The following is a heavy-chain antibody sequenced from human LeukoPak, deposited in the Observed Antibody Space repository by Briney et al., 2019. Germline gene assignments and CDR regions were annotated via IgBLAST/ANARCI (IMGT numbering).Heavy chain of an antibody. Sequence: GGSLRLSCAASGFTFSSYAMHWVRQAPGKGLEWVAVISYDGSNKYYADSVKGRFTISRDNSKNTLYLQMNSLRAEDTAVYYCARDPSARDMSIAVAGTDPYWGQGTLVTVSS. V-gene: IGHV3-30*04. J-gene: IGHJ4*02. CDR2: ISYDGSNK. D-gene: IGHD6-19*01. CDR3: ARDPSARDMSIAVAGTDPY. CDR1: GFTFSSYA.